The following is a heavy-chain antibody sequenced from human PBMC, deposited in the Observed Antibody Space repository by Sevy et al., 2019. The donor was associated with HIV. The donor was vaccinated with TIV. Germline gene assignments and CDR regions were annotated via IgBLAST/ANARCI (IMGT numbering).Heavy chain of an antibody. CDR1: GFTFRSYA. J-gene: IGHJ2*01. CDR3: AKEYYYFDL. CDR2: ISGSGGST. V-gene: IGHV3-23*01. D-gene: IGHD1-26*01. Sequence: GVLRLSCAASGFTFRSYAMSWVRQAPGKGLEWVAGISGSGGSTKFADSVKGRFTISRDNSKNTLYLQMNSLRAEDTAVYYCAKEYYYFDLWGRGTLVTVSS.